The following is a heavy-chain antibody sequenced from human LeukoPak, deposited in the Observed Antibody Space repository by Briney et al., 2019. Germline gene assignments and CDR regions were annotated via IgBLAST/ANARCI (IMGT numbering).Heavy chain of an antibody. CDR2: IKSKRDGGTI. CDR3: TTVGSAWSFDY. CDR1: GFTFSNAW. V-gene: IGHV3-15*01. Sequence: PGGSLRLSCAASGFTFSNAWMTWVRQAPGKGLEWVGRIKSKRDGGTIDYAAPVKGRFTISRDDSKDTLYLQMNSLKIEDAAVYYCTTVGSAWSFDYWGQGTLVTVSS. J-gene: IGHJ4*02. D-gene: IGHD6-25*01.